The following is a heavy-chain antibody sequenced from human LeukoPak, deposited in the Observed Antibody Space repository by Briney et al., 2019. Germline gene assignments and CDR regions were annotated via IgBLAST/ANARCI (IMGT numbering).Heavy chain of an antibody. CDR3: ARVLTPDGSGSGEAFDI. D-gene: IGHD3-10*01. CDR2: ISTYSGNT. V-gene: IGHV1-18*01. Sequence: ASVKVSFKASGYSCSTYGIIWVRQPPGQGLEWMGWISTYSGNTNYAQRLQGRVTMTIDTSTRTASMELRSLRSDDTAVYYCARVLTPDGSGSGEAFDIWGQGTMVTVSS. CDR1: GYSCSTYG. J-gene: IGHJ3*02.